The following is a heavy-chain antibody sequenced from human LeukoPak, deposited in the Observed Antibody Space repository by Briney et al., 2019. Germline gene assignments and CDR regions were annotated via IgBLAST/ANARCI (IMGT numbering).Heavy chain of an antibody. CDR2: VNYSGIT. J-gene: IGHJ4*02. CDR3: RCTSHRDYFDY. D-gene: IGHD2-2*01. V-gene: IGHV4-34*01. Sequence: SETLSLTCAVYSGSFNNHYWTWIRQAPGKGLEWIGEVNYSGITTYNPSLKSRVVISVDTSKSQFSLKLTSVTAADTALYYCRCTSHRDYFDYWGQGTLVTVSS. CDR1: SGSFNNHY.